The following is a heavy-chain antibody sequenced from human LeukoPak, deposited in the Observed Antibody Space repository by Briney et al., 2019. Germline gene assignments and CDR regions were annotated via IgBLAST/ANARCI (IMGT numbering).Heavy chain of an antibody. J-gene: IGHJ4*02. Sequence: PGGSLRLSCAASGFTVSSNYMSWVRQAPGKGLEWVSVIYSGGSTYYADSVKGRFTISRDNSKNTLYLQMNSLRAEDTAVYYCARGLGDRAHYFDYWGQGALVTVSS. CDR3: ARGLGDRAHYFDY. CDR2: IYSGGST. CDR1: GFTVSSNY. D-gene: IGHD3-10*01. V-gene: IGHV3-53*01.